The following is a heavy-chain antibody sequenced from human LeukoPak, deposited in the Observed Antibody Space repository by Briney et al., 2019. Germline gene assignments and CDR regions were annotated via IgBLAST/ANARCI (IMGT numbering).Heavy chain of an antibody. V-gene: IGHV3-30*18. CDR3: ANARLGELSLFDY. Sequence: PGGSLRLSCAASGFTFSSYGMHWVRQAPGKGLEWVAVISYDGSNKYYADSVKGRFTISRDNSKNTLYLQMNSLRAEDTAVYYCANARLGELSLFDYWGQGTLVTVSS. D-gene: IGHD3-16*02. CDR2: ISYDGSNK. J-gene: IGHJ4*02. CDR1: GFTFSSYG.